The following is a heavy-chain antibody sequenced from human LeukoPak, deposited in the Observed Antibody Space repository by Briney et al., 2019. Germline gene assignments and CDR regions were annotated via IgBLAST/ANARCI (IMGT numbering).Heavy chain of an antibody. Sequence: PGGSLRLSCAASGFTFSSYSMNWVRQAPGKGLEWVSSISSSSSYIYYADSVKGRFTISRDNAKNSLYLQMNSLRAEDTAVYYCARAAREGVVVVAAYYFDYWGQGTLVTVSS. CDR3: ARAAREGVVVVAAYYFDY. D-gene: IGHD2-15*01. CDR2: ISSSSSYI. CDR1: GFTFSSYS. V-gene: IGHV3-21*01. J-gene: IGHJ4*02.